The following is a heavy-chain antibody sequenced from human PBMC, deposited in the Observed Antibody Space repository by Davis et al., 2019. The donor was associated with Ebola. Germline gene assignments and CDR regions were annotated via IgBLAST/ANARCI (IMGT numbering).Heavy chain of an antibody. Sequence: GESLKISCAASGFTFRNYWMHWVRQAPGTGLVWVSRINGDGSKIDYADSVKGRFTISRDNAKNTLYLQMNTLRAEDTAVYYCARVPSGSYWRYLDYWGQGTLVTVSS. J-gene: IGHJ4*02. CDR2: INGDGSKI. CDR1: GFTFRNYW. D-gene: IGHD1-26*01. CDR3: ARVPSGSYWRYLDY. V-gene: IGHV3-74*01.